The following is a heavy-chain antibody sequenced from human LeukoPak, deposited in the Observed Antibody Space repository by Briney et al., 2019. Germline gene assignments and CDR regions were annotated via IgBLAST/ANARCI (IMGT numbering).Heavy chain of an antibody. J-gene: IGHJ4*02. CDR1: GFTFSSYA. V-gene: IGHV3-23*01. CDR3: AKDLSSGSRRAY. CDR2: ISGSGDNT. Sequence: GGSLRLSCAASGFTFSSYAMSWVRQAPGKGLEWVSGISGSGDNTYYADSVKGRFTISRDNSKNTLYLQMNSLRAEDTGVYYCAKDLSSGSRRAYWGQGTLVTVSS. D-gene: IGHD6-19*01.